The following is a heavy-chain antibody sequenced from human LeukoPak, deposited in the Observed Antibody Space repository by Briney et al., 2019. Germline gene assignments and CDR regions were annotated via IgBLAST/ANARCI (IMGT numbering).Heavy chain of an antibody. D-gene: IGHD6-19*01. Sequence: GGSLRLSCAASGFTFSDYYMSWIRQAPGKGLEWVSYVSSGSSTIYYADSVKGRFTISRDNAKNSLYLQMNSLRAGDTALYYCASGAVAGVFEYWGQGTLVTVSS. CDR3: ASGAVAGVFEY. CDR1: GFTFSDYY. J-gene: IGHJ4*02. CDR2: VSSGSSTI. V-gene: IGHV3-11*04.